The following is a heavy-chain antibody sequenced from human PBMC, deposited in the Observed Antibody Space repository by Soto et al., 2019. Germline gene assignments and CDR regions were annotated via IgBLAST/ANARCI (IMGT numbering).Heavy chain of an antibody. D-gene: IGHD4-17*01. V-gene: IGHV4-30-2*01. J-gene: IGHJ4*02. Sequence: QLQLQESGSGLVKPSQTLSLTCAVSGGSISSGGYSWSWIRQPPGKGLEWIGYIYHSGSTYYNPSLKSRATISVDRSKNQFSLKLSSVTAADTAVYYCAREGGYGDWYFDYWGQGTLVTVSS. CDR2: IYHSGST. CDR3: AREGGYGDWYFDY. CDR1: GGSISSGGYS.